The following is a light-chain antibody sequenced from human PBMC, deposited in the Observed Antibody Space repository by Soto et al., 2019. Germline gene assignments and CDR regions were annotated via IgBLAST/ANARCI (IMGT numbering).Light chain of an antibody. J-gene: IGLJ3*02. Sequence: QSALTQPPSASGSPGQSVTISCTGTSSDVGGYNYVSWYQQHPGKAPKLMIYDVTKRPSGVPDRFSGSKSGSTASLIVSGLQAEDEADYYCSSYAGSNNWVFGGGTKLTVL. CDR1: SSDVGGYNY. V-gene: IGLV2-8*01. CDR2: DVT. CDR3: SSYAGSNNWV.